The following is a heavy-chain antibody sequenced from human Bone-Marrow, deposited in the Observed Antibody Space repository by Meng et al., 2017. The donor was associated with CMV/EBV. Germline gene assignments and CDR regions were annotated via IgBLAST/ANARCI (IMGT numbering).Heavy chain of an antibody. J-gene: IGHJ5*02. CDR3: ARTNTYYYDSSGYSLYWFDP. CDR1: GDSISSSSYY. V-gene: IGHV4-39*07. D-gene: IGHD3-22*01. CDR2: IYYSGST. Sequence: SETLSLTCTVSGDSISSSSYYWGWIRQPPGKGLEWIGSIYYSGSTYYNPSLKSRVTILVDTSKNQFSLKLSSVTAADTAVYYCARTNTYYYDSSGYSLYWFDPWGQGTLVTVSS.